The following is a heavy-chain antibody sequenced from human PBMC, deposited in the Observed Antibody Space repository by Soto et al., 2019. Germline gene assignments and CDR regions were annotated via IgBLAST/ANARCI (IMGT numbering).Heavy chain of an antibody. CDR3: ARSEYCSGGSCYSSWFDP. D-gene: IGHD2-15*01. CDR2: ISSSSSTI. Sequence: GGSLRLSCAASGFTFSSYSMNWVRQAPGKGLEWVSYISSSSSTIYYADSVKGRFTISRDNAKNSLYLQMNSLRAEDTAVYYCARSEYCSGGSCYSSWFDPWGQGTLVTVSS. CDR1: GFTFSSYS. V-gene: IGHV3-48*01. J-gene: IGHJ5*02.